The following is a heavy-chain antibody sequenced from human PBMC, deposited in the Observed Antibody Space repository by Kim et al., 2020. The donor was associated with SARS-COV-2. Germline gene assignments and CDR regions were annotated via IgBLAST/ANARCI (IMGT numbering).Heavy chain of an antibody. V-gene: IGHV3-33*01. CDR2: IWYDGSNK. Sequence: GGSLRLSCAASGFIFSNYGMHWVRQAPGKGLEWVAVIWYDGSNKYYADSVKGRFTISRDNSKNTLYLQMNSLRAEDTAVYYCARDREVVVTTHNYFDYWGQGTLVTVSS. D-gene: IGHD2-21*02. CDR1: GFIFSNYG. J-gene: IGHJ4*02. CDR3: ARDREVVVTTHNYFDY.